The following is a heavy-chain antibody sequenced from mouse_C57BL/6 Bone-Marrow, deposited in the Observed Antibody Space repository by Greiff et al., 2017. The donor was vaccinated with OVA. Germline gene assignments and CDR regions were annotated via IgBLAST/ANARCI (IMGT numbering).Heavy chain of an antibody. Sequence: QVQLQQSGAELVKPGASVKMSCKASGYTFTSYWITWVKQRPGQGLEWIGDIYPGSGSTTYNEKFKSKATLTVATSSSTAYMQLSSLTYEDSAVYYCAGSTMVTTGDYYAMDYWGQGTSVTVSS. D-gene: IGHD2-2*01. J-gene: IGHJ4*01. V-gene: IGHV1-55*01. CDR1: GYTFTSYW. CDR2: IYPGSGST. CDR3: AGSTMVTTGDYYAMDY.